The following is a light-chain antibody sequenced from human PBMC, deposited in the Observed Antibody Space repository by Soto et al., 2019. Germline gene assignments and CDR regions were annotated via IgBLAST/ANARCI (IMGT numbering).Light chain of an antibody. J-gene: IGKJ2*01. CDR3: QQYNNWPYT. Sequence: EILMTQSPATLAVSPGERVALPCRASQSVSRNLAWYQQKSGQAPRLLIYGVSPRATDTPARFSGSGSGTEFTLTISSLQSEDFAVYYCQQYNNWPYTFGLGTKLEMK. CDR1: QSVSRN. CDR2: GVS. V-gene: IGKV3-15*01.